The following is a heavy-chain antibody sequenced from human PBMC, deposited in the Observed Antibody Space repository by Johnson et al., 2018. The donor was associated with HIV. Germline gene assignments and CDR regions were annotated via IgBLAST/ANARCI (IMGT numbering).Heavy chain of an antibody. CDR2: ISYDGNKK. CDR1: GFTFSTYS. J-gene: IGHJ3*02. V-gene: IGHV3-30*04. D-gene: IGHD4-11*01. Sequence: QVQLVESGGGVVQPGRSLRLSCAASGFTFSTYSMHWVRQAPGKGLEWVAVISYDGNKKYNADSVKGRFTISRDNSKNTLYLQMNSLRLEDTAVYYCAKETRDSRSAFEIWGQGTLVTVSS. CDR3: AKETRDSRSAFEI.